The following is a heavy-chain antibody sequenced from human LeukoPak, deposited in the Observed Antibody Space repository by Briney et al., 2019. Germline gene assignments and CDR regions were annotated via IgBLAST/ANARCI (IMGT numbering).Heavy chain of an antibody. CDR3: ARDKGPPRRVAGHFDY. J-gene: IGHJ4*02. CDR2: LNAGNGNT. Sequence: ASVKVSCKASGYTFTSYAMHWVRQAPGQRLEWMGWLNAGNGNTKYSQKFQGRVTITRDTSASTAYMGLSSLRSEDTAVYYCARDKGPPRRVAGHFDYWGQGTLVTVSS. V-gene: IGHV1-3*01. CDR1: GYTFTSYA. D-gene: IGHD6-19*01.